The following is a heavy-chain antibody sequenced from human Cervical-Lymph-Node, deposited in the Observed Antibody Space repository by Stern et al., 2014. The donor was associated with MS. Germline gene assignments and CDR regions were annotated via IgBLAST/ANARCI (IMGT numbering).Heavy chain of an antibody. V-gene: IGHV2-5*02. CDR2: SYWDDDK. Sequence: QVTLKESGPTLVKPTQTVTLTCTLSGFSVATAGVGVGWIRQPPGKALEWLALSYWDDDKLYSPSLTNRLTIIKDTSKNQVVLTMTNVDPVDTATYYCAHSRVKYCRGGTCYSSLFDYWGQGTLVTVSS. D-gene: IGHD2-15*01. CDR1: GFSVATAGVG. J-gene: IGHJ4*02. CDR3: AHSRVKYCRGGTCYSSLFDY.